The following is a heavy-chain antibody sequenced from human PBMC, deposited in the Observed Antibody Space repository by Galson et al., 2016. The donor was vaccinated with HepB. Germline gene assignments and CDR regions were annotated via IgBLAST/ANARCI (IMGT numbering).Heavy chain of an antibody. CDR2: ISVSGDRT. D-gene: IGHD3-22*01. CDR1: GFTFSNYV. Sequence: SLRLSCAASGFTFSNYVMTWVRQAPGKGLEWVSAISVSGDRTYYADSLKGRFTISRDNSKNTLYLEMNSLRAEDTAVCYCAKDSSAYGWYFDYWGQGTLVTVSS. CDR3: AKDSSAYGWYFDY. J-gene: IGHJ4*02. V-gene: IGHV3-23*01.